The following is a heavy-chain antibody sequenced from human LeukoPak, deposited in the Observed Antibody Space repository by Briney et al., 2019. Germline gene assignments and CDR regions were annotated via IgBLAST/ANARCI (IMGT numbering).Heavy chain of an antibody. CDR2: IYYAGRT. CDR1: GGYISSSSYY. CDR3: ARRRYYDSTGYLD. Sequence: SETLSLICSLSGGYISSSSYYWGWIRQPPGKGLEWIGDIYYAGRTYYNSSLKSRLPVSIDTSKNQFSLTLASLTAPPTAVYYCARRRYYDSTGYLDWGQGTLITVSS. J-gene: IGHJ1*01. D-gene: IGHD3-22*01. V-gene: IGHV4-39*01.